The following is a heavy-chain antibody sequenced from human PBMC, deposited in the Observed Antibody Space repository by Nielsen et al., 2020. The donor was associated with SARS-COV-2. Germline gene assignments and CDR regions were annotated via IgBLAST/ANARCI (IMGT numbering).Heavy chain of an antibody. CDR1: GYIFTAYY. CDR2: INPNTADT. V-gene: IGHV1-2*06. J-gene: IGHJ3*02. CDR3: ARDSSGWYRYDAFDI. Sequence: ASVKVSCKASGYIFTAYYIHWVRQAPGQGLEWMGRINPNTADTDYAQKLQGRVTMTTDTSTSTAYMELRSLRSDDTAVYYCARDSSGWYRYDAFDIWGQGTMVTVSS. D-gene: IGHD6-19*01.